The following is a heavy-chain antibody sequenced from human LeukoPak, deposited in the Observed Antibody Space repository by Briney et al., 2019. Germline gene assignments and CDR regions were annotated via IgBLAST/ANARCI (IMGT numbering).Heavy chain of an antibody. CDR2: IGGSGGST. Sequence: PGGSLRLSCAASGFTFRNYAMHWVRQAPGEGLEWVSDIGGSGGSTNYADSVKGRFTISRDNSKNTLYLQMNNLRAEDTALYYCAKTLTVAGTSSWGQGTLVTVSS. D-gene: IGHD6-13*01. J-gene: IGHJ4*02. V-gene: IGHV3-23*01. CDR1: GFTFRNYA. CDR3: AKTLTVAGTSS.